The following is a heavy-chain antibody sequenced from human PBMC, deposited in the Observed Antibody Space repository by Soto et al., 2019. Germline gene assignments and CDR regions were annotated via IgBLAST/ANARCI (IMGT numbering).Heavy chain of an antibody. J-gene: IGHJ5*02. V-gene: IGHV4-30-2*01. D-gene: IGHD2-15*01. CDR1: GGSISSGGYS. CDR3: ARASEGCSGGRCHMDWFDP. Sequence: QLQLQESGSGLVKPSQTLSLTCAVSGGSISSGGYSWNWIRQPPGKGLEWFGYIYHSGSTYYNPSLKSRVIISVDRSKNQFSLKLTSVTAADTAVYYCARASEGCSGGRCHMDWFDPWGQGTLVTVSS. CDR2: IYHSGST.